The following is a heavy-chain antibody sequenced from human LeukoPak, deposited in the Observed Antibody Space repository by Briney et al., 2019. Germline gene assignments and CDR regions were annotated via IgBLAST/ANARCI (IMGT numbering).Heavy chain of an antibody. V-gene: IGHV4-39*01. CDR1: GGSISSSSYY. CDR2: IYYSGST. D-gene: IGHD6-6*01. Sequence: SETLSLTCTVSGGSISSSSYYWGWIRQPPGKGLEWIGSIYYSGSTYYNPSLKSRVTISVDTSKNQLSLKLSSVTAADTAVYYCARRGSSSSYFDYWGQGTLVTVSS. CDR3: ARRGSSSSYFDY. J-gene: IGHJ4*02.